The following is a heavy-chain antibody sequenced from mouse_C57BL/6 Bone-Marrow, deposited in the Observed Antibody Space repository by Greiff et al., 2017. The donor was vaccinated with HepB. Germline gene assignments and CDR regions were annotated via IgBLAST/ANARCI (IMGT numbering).Heavy chain of an antibody. D-gene: IGHD1-1*01. V-gene: IGHV1-55*01. J-gene: IGHJ2*01. CDR3: ARGGITTVVGDFDY. Sequence: QVQLQQPGAELVKPGASVKMSCKASGYTFTSYWITWVKQRPGQGLEWIGDIYPGSGSTNYNEKFKSKATLTVDTSSSTAYMQLSSLTSEDSAVYYCARGGITTVVGDFDYWGQGTTLTVSS. CDR2: IYPGSGST. CDR1: GYTFTSYW.